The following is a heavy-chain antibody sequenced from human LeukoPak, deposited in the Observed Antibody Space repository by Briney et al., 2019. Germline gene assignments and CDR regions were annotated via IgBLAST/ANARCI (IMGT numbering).Heavy chain of an antibody. V-gene: IGHV3-23*01. CDR1: GFTFSSYA. D-gene: IGHD3-22*01. J-gene: IGHJ4*02. CDR2: ISGSGGST. Sequence: GGSLRLSCAASGFTFSSYAMSWVRQAPGKGLEWVSAISGSGGSTYYADSVKGRFTISRDNSKNTLYLQMNSLRAEDRAVYYCAKGKPYYDSRPYDYWGQGTLVTVSS. CDR3: AKGKPYYDSRPYDY.